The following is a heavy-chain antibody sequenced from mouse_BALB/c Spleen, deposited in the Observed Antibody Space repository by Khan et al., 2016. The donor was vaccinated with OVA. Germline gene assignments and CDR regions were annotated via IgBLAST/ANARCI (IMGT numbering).Heavy chain of an antibody. V-gene: IGHV5-6-4*01. D-gene: IGHD1-1*01. Sequence: EVELVESGGGLVKPGGSLRLSCEASGFTFSSYSMSWVRQTPEKRLEWVATITSGGSYTYYPDSVQGRFTISRGNAKNTLYLQMSSLKSEDTAIYYCTRDRNYYGSSFYFDYWGQGTTLTVSS. CDR1: GFTFSSYS. CDR3: TRDRNYYGSSFYFDY. CDR2: ITSGGSYT. J-gene: IGHJ2*01.